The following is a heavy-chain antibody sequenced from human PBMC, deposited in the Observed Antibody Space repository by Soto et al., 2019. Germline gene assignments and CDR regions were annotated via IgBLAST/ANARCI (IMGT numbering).Heavy chain of an antibody. J-gene: IGHJ4*02. CDR2: MHHIGST. D-gene: IGHD5-12*01. CDR3: TKNSAYALDY. CDR1: GGSITNNNW. V-gene: IGHV4-4*02. Sequence: SETLSLTCAVSGGSITNNNWWSWVRQPPAEGLEWIGEMHHIGSTNYNPSLKSRGTMSVDTSKNQFFLKLNSVTAADTAVYYCTKNSAYALDYWGQGTLVTVPS.